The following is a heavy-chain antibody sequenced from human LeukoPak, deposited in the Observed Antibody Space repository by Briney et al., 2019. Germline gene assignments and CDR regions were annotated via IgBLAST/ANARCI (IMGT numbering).Heavy chain of an antibody. Sequence: GSVTVSCKASGYTFTTYVMNWVRQAPGQRVEWMGWINAGNGNTKYSQKFQRRVTITRDTSASTAYMELSSLRSEDTSVYYCVAGHDYGDSTYYYGLDVWGKGTTVTVSS. D-gene: IGHD4-17*01. V-gene: IGHV1-3*01. CDR1: GYTFTTYV. CDR3: VAGHDYGDSTYYYGLDV. CDR2: INAGNGNT. J-gene: IGHJ6*04.